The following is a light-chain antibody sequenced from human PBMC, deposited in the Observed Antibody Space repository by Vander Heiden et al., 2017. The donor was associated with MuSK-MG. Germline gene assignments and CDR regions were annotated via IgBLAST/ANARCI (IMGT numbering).Light chain of an antibody. CDR2: DNN. V-gene: IGLV1-51*01. CDR1: SSNIGNNY. CDR3: GTWDSSLSAL. Sequence: QSVLTQPPSVSAASGQKVTISCSGSSSNIGNNYVSWYQQLPGTAPKLLMYDNNKRPSGIPDRVSGSKSGTSATLGITGLQTGDEADYYCGTWDSSLSALFGGGTKLTVL. J-gene: IGLJ2*01.